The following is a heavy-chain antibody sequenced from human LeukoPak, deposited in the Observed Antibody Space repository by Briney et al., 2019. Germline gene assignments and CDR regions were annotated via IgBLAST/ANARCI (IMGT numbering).Heavy chain of an antibody. D-gene: IGHD4-11*01. V-gene: IGHV4-59*01. CDR3: ARRLYYYYGMDV. J-gene: IGHJ6*02. CDR2: IYYSGST. Sequence: SETLSLTCTVSGGSISSYYWSWIRQPPGKGLEWIGYIYYSGSTNYNPSLKSRVTISVDTSRNQFSLKLSSVTAADTAVYYCARRLYYYYGMDVWGQGTTVTVSS. CDR1: GGSISSYY.